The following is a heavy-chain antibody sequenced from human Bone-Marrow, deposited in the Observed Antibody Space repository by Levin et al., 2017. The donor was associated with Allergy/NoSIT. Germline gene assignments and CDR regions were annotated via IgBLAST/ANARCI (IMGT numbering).Heavy chain of an antibody. CDR2: LSYDGNNK. D-gene: IGHD6-13*01. J-gene: IGHJ4*02. CDR1: GFIFNNYA. CDR3: ARVNYTSSWAYYFDY. V-gene: IGHV3-30-3*01. Sequence: GGSLRLSCAASGFIFNNYALHWVRQAPGKGMEWVAALSYDGNNKNYADSVKGRFTISRDNSKNTLFLQMNSLTTEDTALYYRARVNYTSSWAYYFDYWGQGTLVTVSS.